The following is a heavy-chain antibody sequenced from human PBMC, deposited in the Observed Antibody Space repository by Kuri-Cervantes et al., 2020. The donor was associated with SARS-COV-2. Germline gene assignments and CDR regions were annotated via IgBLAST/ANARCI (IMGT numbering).Heavy chain of an antibody. D-gene: IGHD6-13*01. V-gene: IGHV6-1*01. J-gene: IGHJ5*02. Sequence: SCAISGDSVSSNSAAWSWIRQSPSRGLEWLGRTYYRSKWYNDYAVSVKSRITINPDTSKNQFSLLLNSVTPEDTAVYYCARDSAIPLSYSSQLNWFDPWGQGTLVTVSS. CDR3: ARDSAIPLSYSSQLNWFDP. CDR1: GDSVSSNSAA. CDR2: TYYRSKWYN.